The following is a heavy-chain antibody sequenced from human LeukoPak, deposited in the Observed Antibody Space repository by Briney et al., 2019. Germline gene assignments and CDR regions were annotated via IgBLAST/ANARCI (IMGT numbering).Heavy chain of an antibody. CDR1: GFTFSNAW. CDR2: TRNKANSYTT. V-gene: IGHV3-72*01. Sequence: GGSLRLSCAASGFTFSNAWMSWVRQAPGKGLEWVGRTRNKANSYTTEYAASVKGRLTISRDDSKNSLYLQMNSLKTEDTAVYYCASGYSGYDSKDAFDIWGQGTMVTVSS. CDR3: ASGYSGYDSKDAFDI. D-gene: IGHD5-12*01. J-gene: IGHJ3*02.